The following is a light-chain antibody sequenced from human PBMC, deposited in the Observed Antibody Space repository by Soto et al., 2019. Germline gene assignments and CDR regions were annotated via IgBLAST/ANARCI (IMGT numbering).Light chain of an antibody. CDR2: GNT. CDR3: QSYDSSLTGV. CDR1: SSNIGAGYD. Sequence: QSVLTQPPSVSGAPGQRVTISCTGSSSNIGAGYDVHWYQQFPGTTPKFLIYGNTNRPSGVPDRFSASKSGTSASLDITGLQAEDEAEYFCQSYDSSLTGVFGGGTKPDRP. J-gene: IGLJ2*01. V-gene: IGLV1-40*01.